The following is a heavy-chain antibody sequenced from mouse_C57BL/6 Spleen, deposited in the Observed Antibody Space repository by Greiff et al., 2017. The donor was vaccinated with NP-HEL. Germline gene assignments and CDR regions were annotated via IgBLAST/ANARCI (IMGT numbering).Heavy chain of an antibody. Sequence: VQLQQSGPELVKPGASVKISCKASGYAFSSSWMNWVKQRPGKGLEWIGRIYPGDGDTNYNGKFKGKATLTADKSSSTAYMQLSSLTSEDSAFYFCARLDDYDGSLYWYFDVWGTGTTVTVSS. V-gene: IGHV1-82*01. CDR3: ARLDDYDGSLYWYFDV. D-gene: IGHD2-4*01. J-gene: IGHJ1*03. CDR1: GYAFSSSW. CDR2: IYPGDGDT.